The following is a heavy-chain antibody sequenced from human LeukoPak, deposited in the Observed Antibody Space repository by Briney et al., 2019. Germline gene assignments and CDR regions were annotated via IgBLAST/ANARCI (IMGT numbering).Heavy chain of an antibody. CDR1: GFTFSSYS. CDR2: IKQDGSEK. J-gene: IGHJ4*02. CDR3: ARDPSSSSSWQRLEY. V-gene: IGHV3-7*01. Sequence: PGGSLRLSCAASGFTFSSYSMNWVRQAPGKGLEWVANIKQDGSEKYYVDSVKGRFTISRDNAKNSLYLQMNSLRAEDTAVYYCARDPSSSSSWQRLEYWGQGTLVTVSS. D-gene: IGHD6-13*01.